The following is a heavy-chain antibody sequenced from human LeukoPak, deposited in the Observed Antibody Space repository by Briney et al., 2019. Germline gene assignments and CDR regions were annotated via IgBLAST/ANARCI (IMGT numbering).Heavy chain of an antibody. CDR1: GFTFSNYA. D-gene: IGHD6-19*01. V-gene: IGHV3-23*01. Sequence: GGSLRLSCAAAGFTFSNYAMNWVRQDPGKGLEWVSVISESGGSTYYADSVKGRFTISRDSSKNTLYLQMNSLRAEDTAVYYCAKGAVADTAGYFDYWGQGTLVTVSS. CDR3: AKGAVADTAGYFDY. J-gene: IGHJ4*02. CDR2: ISESGGST.